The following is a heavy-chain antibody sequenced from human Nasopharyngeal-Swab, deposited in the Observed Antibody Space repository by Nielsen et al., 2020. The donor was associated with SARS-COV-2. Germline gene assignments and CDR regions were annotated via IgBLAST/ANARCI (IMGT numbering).Heavy chain of an antibody. D-gene: IGHD2/OR15-2a*01. Sequence: WVRQAPGQGLERMGWINPHSRGTKYAQKFQGRVTMTSDTSINTAYMELRRLRSDDTAVYYCARDHRTSPSHSNSLGYYYGMDVWGQGTTVTVSS. V-gene: IGHV1-2*02. CDR3: ARDHRTSPSHSNSLGYYYGMDV. CDR2: INPHSRGT. J-gene: IGHJ6*02.